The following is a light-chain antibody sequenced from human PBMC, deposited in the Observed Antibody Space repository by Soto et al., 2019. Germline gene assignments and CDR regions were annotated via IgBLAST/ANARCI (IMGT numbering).Light chain of an antibody. CDR3: QQYNGYSTWT. CDR2: DAS. CDR1: QSISIW. Sequence: IHLTQAPSTLSASVGDRVTITCLASQSISIWLAWYRQRPGKAPEVLVWDASSLQRGVPSRFSGSGSGTEFTLTISSLQPDDFATYYCQQYNGYSTWTFGQGTKVDI. J-gene: IGKJ1*01. V-gene: IGKV1-5*01.